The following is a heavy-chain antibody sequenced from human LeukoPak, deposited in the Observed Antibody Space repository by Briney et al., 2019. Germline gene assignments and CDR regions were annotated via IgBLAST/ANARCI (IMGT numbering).Heavy chain of an antibody. Sequence: ASVTVSFKVSGYTLTELSMHWVRQAPGKGVEWMGGFDPEDGETIYAQKFQGRVTMTEDTSTDTAYMELSSLRSEDTAVYYCATRVTLIAVAGTEAGVWGQGTLVTVSS. V-gene: IGHV1-24*01. D-gene: IGHD6-19*01. CDR2: FDPEDGET. CDR1: GYTLTELS. CDR3: ATRVTLIAVAGTEAGV. J-gene: IGHJ4*02.